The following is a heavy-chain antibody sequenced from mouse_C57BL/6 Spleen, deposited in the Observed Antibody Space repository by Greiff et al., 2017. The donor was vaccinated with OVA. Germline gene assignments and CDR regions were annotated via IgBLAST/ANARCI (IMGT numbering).Heavy chain of an antibody. J-gene: IGHJ1*03. D-gene: IGHD2-3*01. CDR3: ARTPDGYYRTGYFDV. CDR2: ISDGGSYT. CDR1: GFTFSSYA. Sequence: EVQLVESGGGLVKPGGSLKLSCAASGFTFSSYAMSWVRQTPEKRLEWVATISDGGSYTYYPDNVKGRFTISRDNAKNNLYLQMSHLKSEDTAMYYCARTPDGYYRTGYFDVWGTGTTVTVSS. V-gene: IGHV5-4*01.